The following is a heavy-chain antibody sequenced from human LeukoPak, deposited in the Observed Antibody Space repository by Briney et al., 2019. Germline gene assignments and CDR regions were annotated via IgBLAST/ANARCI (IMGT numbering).Heavy chain of an antibody. J-gene: IGHJ4*02. CDR3: ARAGQYYSDSAGYFPDH. D-gene: IGHD3-22*01. V-gene: IGHV4-30-4*01. CDR2: IYYSGST. Sequence: SETLSLTCTVSGDSISSGDSYWSWIRQSPGKGLDWIGSIYYSGSTYYNPSLKSRLTISVDTSKNQFSLKLTSVTAADTAVYYCARAGQYYSDSAGYFPDHWGQGTLVTVSS. CDR1: GDSISSGDSY.